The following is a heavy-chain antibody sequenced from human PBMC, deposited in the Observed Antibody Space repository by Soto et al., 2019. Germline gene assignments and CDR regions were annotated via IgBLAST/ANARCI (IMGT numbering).Heavy chain of an antibody. Sequence: ASVRVSCKASGYTFTSYPTHWVRQAPGQRLEWMGCIDDFNGNTKYSQKFRGRVTFTTDTSASTAYMDLSSLRSEDTAVYYCARAGYTSGSRYYGMYXWGQGTRFTVS. CDR3: ARAGYTSGSRYYGMYX. CDR1: GYTFTSYP. D-gene: IGHD5-18*01. V-gene: IGHV1-3*01. CDR2: IDDFNGNT. J-gene: IGHJ6*02.